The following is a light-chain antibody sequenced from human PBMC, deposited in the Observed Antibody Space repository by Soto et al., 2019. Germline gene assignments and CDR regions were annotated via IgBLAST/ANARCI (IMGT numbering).Light chain of an antibody. J-gene: IGLJ2*01. Sequence: QLVLTQPASVSGSPGQSITISCTGTSSDVGGYNYVSWYQHHPGKVPKLLIYDVNMRPPGISNRFSGSKSGNTASLTISGIQAEDEAYYYCGSYTNSITLVFGGGTKLTVL. CDR3: GSYTNSITLV. CDR2: DVN. V-gene: IGLV2-14*03. CDR1: SSDVGGYNY.